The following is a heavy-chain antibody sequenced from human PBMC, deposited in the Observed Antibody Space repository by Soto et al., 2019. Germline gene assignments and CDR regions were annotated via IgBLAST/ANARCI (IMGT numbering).Heavy chain of an antibody. CDR3: ARVSGICYYVIDV. CDR2: IYHGGST. J-gene: IGHJ6*02. V-gene: IGHV4-4*02. D-gene: IGHD1-26*01. Sequence: QVQLQESGPGLVKPSGTLSLTCAVSGGSISSSNWWSWVRKPPGKGPEWIGEIYHGGSTNSTPSLKRRFTISVDKSKNQFSLKQSSVTAADTAGYYCARVSGICYYVIDVWGQGTPGTVSS. CDR1: GGSISSSNW.